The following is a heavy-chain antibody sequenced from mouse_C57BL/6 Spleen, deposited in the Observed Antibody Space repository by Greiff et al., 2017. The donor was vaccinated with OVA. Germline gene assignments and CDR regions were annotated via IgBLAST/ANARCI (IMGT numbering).Heavy chain of an antibody. V-gene: IGHV1-64*01. J-gene: IGHJ3*01. CDR3: ARNGYLPGMCAY. D-gene: IGHD2-2*01. CDR1: GYTFTSYW. Sequence: VQLQQPGAELVKPGASVKLSCKASGYTFTSYWMHWVKQRPGQGLEWIGMIHPNSGSTNYNEKFKSKATLTVDKSSSTAYMQLSSLTSEDSAVYYCARNGYLPGMCAYWGQGTLVTVSA. CDR2: IHPNSGST.